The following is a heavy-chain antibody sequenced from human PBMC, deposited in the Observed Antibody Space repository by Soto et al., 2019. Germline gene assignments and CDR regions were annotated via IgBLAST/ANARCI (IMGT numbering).Heavy chain of an antibody. Sequence: GGSLRLSCAASGITISNYPMSWVRQAPGKGLDWVSGISGSGDRTYYADSAKGRFTISKDISRNSLSLQLDSLGVEDTAVYFCVKDDGGYPSTAPHWGQGTLVTGSS. CDR2: ISGSGDRT. CDR3: VKDDGGYPSTAPH. CDR1: GITISNYP. J-gene: IGHJ4*02. D-gene: IGHD3-22*01. V-gene: IGHV3-23*01.